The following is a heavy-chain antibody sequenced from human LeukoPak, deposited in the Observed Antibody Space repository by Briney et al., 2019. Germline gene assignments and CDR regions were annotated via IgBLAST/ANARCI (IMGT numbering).Heavy chain of an antibody. CDR2: INHSGST. J-gene: IGHJ4*02. Sequence: SETLSLTCAVYGGSFSGYYWSWIRQPPGKGLEWIGEINHSGSTNYNPSLKSRVTISVDTSKNQFSLKLSSVTAADTAVYYCARVIPNGDPFDFWGQGTLVTVSS. V-gene: IGHV4-34*01. CDR1: GGSFSGYY. CDR3: ARVIPNGDPFDF. D-gene: IGHD4-17*01.